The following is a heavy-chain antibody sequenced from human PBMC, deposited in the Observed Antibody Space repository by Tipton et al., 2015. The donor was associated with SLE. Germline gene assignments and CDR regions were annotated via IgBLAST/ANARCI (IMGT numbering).Heavy chain of an antibody. V-gene: IGHV4-34*01. CDR1: GGSFSGYY. CDR3: ARGGGAFDI. Sequence: TLSLTCAVYGGSFSGYYWSWIRQPPGKGLEWIGEINHSGSTNYNPSLKSRVTISVGTSKNQFSLKLSSVTAADTAVYYCARGGGAFDIWGQGTMVTVSS. J-gene: IGHJ3*02. CDR2: INHSGST.